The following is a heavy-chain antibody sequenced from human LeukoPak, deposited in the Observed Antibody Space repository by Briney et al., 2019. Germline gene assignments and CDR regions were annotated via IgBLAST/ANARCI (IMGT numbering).Heavy chain of an antibody. CDR2: ISGSGGST. D-gene: IGHD3-22*01. V-gene: IGHV3-23*01. CDR1: GFPFSSYA. Sequence: GGSLRLSCAASGFPFSSYAMSWVRQAPGKGLEWVSAISGSGGSTYYADSVKGRFTISRDNSKNTLFLQMSSLRAEDTALYYCAKGSSGYFADLWGQGTLVTVSS. CDR3: AKGSSGYFADL. J-gene: IGHJ5*02.